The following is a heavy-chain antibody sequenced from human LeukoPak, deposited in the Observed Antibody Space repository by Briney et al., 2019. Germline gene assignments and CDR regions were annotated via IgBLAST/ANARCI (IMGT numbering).Heavy chain of an antibody. D-gene: IGHD5-24*01. V-gene: IGHV3-30*02. J-gene: IGHJ4*02. Sequence: GGSLRLSCAASGFTFSSYGMHWVRQAPGKGLEWVAFIRYDGSNKYYADSVKGRFTISRDNSKNTLYLQMNSLRAEDTAVYYCAKDSRWLQSQLPPELDSWGQGTLVTVSS. CDR1: GFTFSSYG. CDR3: AKDSRWLQSQLPPELDS. CDR2: IRYDGSNK.